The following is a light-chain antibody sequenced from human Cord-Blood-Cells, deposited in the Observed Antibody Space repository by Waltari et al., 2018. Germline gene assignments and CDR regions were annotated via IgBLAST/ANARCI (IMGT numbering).Light chain of an antibody. Sequence: EIVLTQSTSTLSLSPVDRATLPCRASQSVRSYFAWYQQKPGQAPTLLRYDASNWATGIPARFSGSGAGREFTHAISSLEPEDFAVYYCQQRSNWLYKFGQGTKVEI. J-gene: IGKJ2*01. CDR2: DAS. CDR3: QQRSNWLYK. CDR1: QSVRSY. V-gene: IGKV3-11*02.